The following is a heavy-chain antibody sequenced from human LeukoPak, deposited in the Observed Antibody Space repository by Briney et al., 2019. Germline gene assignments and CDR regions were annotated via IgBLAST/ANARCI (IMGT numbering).Heavy chain of an antibody. J-gene: IGHJ6*03. CDR2: IYYSGST. Sequence: SETLSLTCTVSGGSISSYYWSWIRQPPGKGLEWIGNIYYSGSTNYNPSLKSRVTISVDTSKNQFSLKLSSVTAADTAVYYCAGTYYGFWSGYYPHYYYYYMDVWGKGTTVTVSS. V-gene: IGHV4-59*01. CDR3: AGTYYGFWSGYYPHYYYYYMDV. CDR1: GGSISSYY. D-gene: IGHD3-3*01.